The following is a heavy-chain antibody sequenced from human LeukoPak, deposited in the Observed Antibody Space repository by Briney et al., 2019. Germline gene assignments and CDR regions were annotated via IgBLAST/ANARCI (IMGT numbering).Heavy chain of an antibody. V-gene: IGHV3-74*01. Sequence: GGSLRLSCAASGFTFSSYWMHWVRQAPGKGLVWVSRINSDGSSTSYADSVKGRLTISRDTSRNTLYLQMNSLRAEDTAVYYCAKDLMRDRWFGESWGQGTLVTVSS. CDR2: INSDGSST. CDR1: GFTFSSYW. J-gene: IGHJ5*02. CDR3: AKDLMRDRWFGES. D-gene: IGHD3-10*01.